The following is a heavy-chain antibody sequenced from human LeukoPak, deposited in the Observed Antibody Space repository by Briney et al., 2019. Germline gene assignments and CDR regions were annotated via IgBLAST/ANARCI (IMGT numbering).Heavy chain of an antibody. D-gene: IGHD5-18*01. V-gene: IGHV3-9*01. J-gene: IGHJ4*02. CDR3: AKDIGQPHDY. CDR1: GFTFDDYA. CDR2: ISWNSGSI. Sequence: GGSLRLSFAASGFTFDDYAMHWVRQAPGKGLEWVSGISWNSGSIGYADSVKGRFTISRDNAKNSLYLQMNSLRAEDTALYYCAKDIGQPHDYWGQGTLVTVSS.